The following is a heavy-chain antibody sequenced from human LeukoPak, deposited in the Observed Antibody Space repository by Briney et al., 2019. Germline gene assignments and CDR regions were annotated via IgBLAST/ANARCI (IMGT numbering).Heavy chain of an antibody. D-gene: IGHD2-2*01. Sequence: ASVKVSCKASGGTFSSYAISWVQQAPGQGLEWMGGIIPIFGTANYAQKFQGRVTITTDESTSTAYMELSSLRSEDTAVYYCARDGVYCSSTSCSFFDYWGQGTLVTVSS. CDR3: ARDGVYCSSTSCSFFDY. CDR2: IIPIFGTA. CDR1: GGTFSSYA. J-gene: IGHJ4*02. V-gene: IGHV1-69*05.